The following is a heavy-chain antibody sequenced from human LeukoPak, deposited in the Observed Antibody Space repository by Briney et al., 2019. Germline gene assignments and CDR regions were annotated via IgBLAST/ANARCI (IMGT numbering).Heavy chain of an antibody. CDR2: ISSSGSLI. V-gene: IGHV3-21*01. Sequence: GGSLRLSCTASESTFSSFPMSWVRQAPGRGLEWISSISSSGSLIYYADSLKGRITVSRDNAKNSLYVQMNSLRAEDTAVYYCAKIGVSGQWYFDLWSRGTLVTVSS. CDR1: ESTFSSFP. D-gene: IGHD5/OR15-5a*01. CDR3: AKIGVSGQWYFDL. J-gene: IGHJ2*01.